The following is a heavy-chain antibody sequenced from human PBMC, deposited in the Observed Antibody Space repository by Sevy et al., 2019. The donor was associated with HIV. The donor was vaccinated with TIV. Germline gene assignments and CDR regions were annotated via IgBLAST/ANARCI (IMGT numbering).Heavy chain of an antibody. CDR1: GYSISSGYY. D-gene: IGHD3-3*01. Sequence: SETLSLTCTVSGYSISSGYYWGWLRPPPGKGLEWIGSIYHGGSNYYNPSLKSRVTISVDTSKNRFSLKLSSVTAADTAVYYCAGSDLGVVATTRGGYAFDIWGQGTMVTVSS. V-gene: IGHV4-38-2*02. CDR2: IYHGGSN. J-gene: IGHJ3*02. CDR3: AGSDLGVVATTRGGYAFDI.